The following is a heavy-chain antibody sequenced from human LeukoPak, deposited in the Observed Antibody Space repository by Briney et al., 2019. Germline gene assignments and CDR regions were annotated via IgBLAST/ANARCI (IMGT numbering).Heavy chain of an antibody. CDR3: VQDTWGPMDL. CDR1: GLTFSRYA. CDR2: VSHNGGTT. D-gene: IGHD7-27*01. Sequence: PGGSLSLSCAPCGLTFSRYAMRWVRQAPGRGREWVSSVSHNGGTTSHTDSVKSRFTISRDNSKNTLYLQMNSLRAEDTAIYYCVQDTWGPMDLWGKGTTVIVSP. V-gene: IGHV3-23*01. J-gene: IGHJ6*04.